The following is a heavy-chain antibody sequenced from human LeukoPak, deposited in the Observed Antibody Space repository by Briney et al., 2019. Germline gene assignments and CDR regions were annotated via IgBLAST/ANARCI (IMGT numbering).Heavy chain of an antibody. CDR1: GYTFTSSH. CDR3: ARDRGGSYSIDY. J-gene: IGHJ4*02. D-gene: IGHD3-16*01. V-gene: IGHV1-46*01. Sequence: GASVKVSCKASGYTFTSSHAHWVRQAPGQGLEWMGLINCGDGYTNYAQKFQGRVSVTADTSSSTLYMELRSLRTEDTAIYYCARDRGGSYSIDYWGQGTLVTVYS. CDR2: INCGDGYT.